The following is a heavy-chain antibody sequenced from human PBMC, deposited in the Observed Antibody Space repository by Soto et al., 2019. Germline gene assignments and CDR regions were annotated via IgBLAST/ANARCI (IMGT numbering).Heavy chain of an antibody. CDR2: IRVNNGDT. D-gene: IGHD4-17*01. CDR3: ARDLGYSDFDAQY. V-gene: IGHV1-18*01. CDR1: GYTFTNSG. Sequence: QVQLVQSGAEVKKPGASVKVSCKASGYTFTNSGFSWVRQAPGQGLEWVGWIRVNNGDTHYAQKLQGRVTMTTDTSPRPAFMELRSLRADDTAVYYCARDLGYSDFDAQYWGQGTLITVSS. J-gene: IGHJ4*02.